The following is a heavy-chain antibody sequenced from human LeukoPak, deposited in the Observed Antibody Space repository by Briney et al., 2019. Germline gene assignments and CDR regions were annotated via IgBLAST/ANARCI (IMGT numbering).Heavy chain of an antibody. D-gene: IGHD3-16*01. J-gene: IGHJ5*02. CDR2: ISSSSSTI. Sequence: GGSLRLSCAASGFTFSSYGMHWVRQAPGKGLEWVSFISSSSSTIYYADSVKGRSTISRDNAKNSLYLQMNNLRVEDTAVYYCARDNDRKDDSWGQGTLVTVSS. V-gene: IGHV3-48*01. CDR1: GFTFSSYG. CDR3: ARDNDRKDDS.